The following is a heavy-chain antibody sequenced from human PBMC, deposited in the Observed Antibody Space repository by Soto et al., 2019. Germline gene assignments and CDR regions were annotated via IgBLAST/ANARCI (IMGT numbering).Heavy chain of an antibody. Sequence: GASVKVSCKASGGTFSSYAISWVRQAPGQGLEWMGGIIPIFGTANYAQKFQGRVTITADESTSTAYMELSSLRSEDTAVYYCARWSWRLVTQNVAYSYYYYYGMDVWGQGTTVTVSS. V-gene: IGHV1-69*13. D-gene: IGHD5-18*01. J-gene: IGHJ6*02. CDR1: GGTFSSYA. CDR3: ARWSWRLVTQNVAYSYYYYYGMDV. CDR2: IIPIFGTA.